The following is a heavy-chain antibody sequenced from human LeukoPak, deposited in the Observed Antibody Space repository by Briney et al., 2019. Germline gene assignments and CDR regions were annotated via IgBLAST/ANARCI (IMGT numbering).Heavy chain of an antibody. V-gene: IGHV4-39*01. CDR1: GGSISSSSYY. D-gene: IGHD3-3*01. Sequence: PSETLSLTCTVSGGSISSSSYYWGWIRQPPGKGLEWIGSIYYSGSTYYNPSLKSRVTISVDTSKNQFSLKLSSVTAADTAVYYCASPSYIFGVVIMNDAFDIWGQGTMVTVPS. J-gene: IGHJ3*02. CDR2: IYYSGST. CDR3: ASPSYIFGVVIMNDAFDI.